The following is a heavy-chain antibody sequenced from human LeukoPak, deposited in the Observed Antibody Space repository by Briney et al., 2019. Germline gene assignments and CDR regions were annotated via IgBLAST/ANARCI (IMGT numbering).Heavy chain of an antibody. CDR2: IRGSGDNT. Sequence: GGSLRLSCAASGFTFSAYAMSWVRQAPGKGLEWVSAIRGSGDNTFYADSVKGRFTISRDNSKNTLYLQMNSLRAEDTAVYYCAKGYGMDVWGQGTTVTVSS. CDR1: GFTFSAYA. J-gene: IGHJ6*02. CDR3: AKGYGMDV. V-gene: IGHV3-23*01.